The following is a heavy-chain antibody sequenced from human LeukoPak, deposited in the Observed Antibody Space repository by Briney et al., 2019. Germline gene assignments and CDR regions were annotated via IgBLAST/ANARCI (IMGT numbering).Heavy chain of an antibody. CDR1: GYRFTSYW. CDR2: IYPGDSDT. J-gene: IGHJ4*02. D-gene: IGHD3-16*02. CDR3: ARHEDMITFGGVIDY. V-gene: IGHV5-51*01. Sequence: GASLKISYKGSGYRFTSYWIGWVRPMPGKGLEWMGIIYPGDSDTRYSPSFQGQVTISADKSISTAYLQWSSLKASDTAMYYCARHEDMITFGGVIDYWGQGALVTVSS.